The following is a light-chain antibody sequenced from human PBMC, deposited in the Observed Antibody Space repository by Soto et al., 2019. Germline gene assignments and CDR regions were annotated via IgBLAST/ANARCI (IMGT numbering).Light chain of an antibody. V-gene: IGKV3-15*01. J-gene: IGKJ5*01. CDR3: QQYNIWPPIT. CDR2: GAS. CDR1: QSVTTN. Sequence: EIVMTQSPATLSVSPGDRVTLSCRASQSVTTNLAWYQQKPGQAPRLLIYGASTRAPRIPARFSGSGSVTEFTLTIISLQSDDFAVYYCQQYNIWPPITFGQGTRLEIK.